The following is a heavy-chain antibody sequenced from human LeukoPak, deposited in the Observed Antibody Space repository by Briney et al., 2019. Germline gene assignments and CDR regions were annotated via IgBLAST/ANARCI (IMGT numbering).Heavy chain of an antibody. V-gene: IGHV6-1*01. Sequence: SQTLSLTCVISGDSVSSNSAAWNWIRQSPSGGLEWLGRTSYRSRWYNDFALSVKSRITINPDTTKNQFSLRLNSVTPEDTAVYYCARDPAGDLAFDIWGQGTMVTVSS. CDR3: ARDPAGDLAFDI. CDR1: GDSVSSNSAA. D-gene: IGHD7-27*01. J-gene: IGHJ3*02. CDR2: TSYRSRWYN.